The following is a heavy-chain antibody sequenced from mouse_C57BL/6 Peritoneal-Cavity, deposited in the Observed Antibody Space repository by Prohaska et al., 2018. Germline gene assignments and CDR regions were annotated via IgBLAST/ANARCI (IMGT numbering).Heavy chain of an antibody. V-gene: IGHV4-1*01. CDR1: GIDFSRYW. J-gene: IGHJ1*03. CDR3: GRRDAYYWYNDV. Sequence: EVKLLQSGGGLVQPGGSLKLSCAASGIDFSRYWMSWVRRAPGKGLEWIGEINPDSSTINYAPSLKDKFIISRDNAKNTLYLQMSKVRSEDTDLDYCGRRDAYYWYNDVWGTGNTVTVSS. CDR2: INPDSSTI.